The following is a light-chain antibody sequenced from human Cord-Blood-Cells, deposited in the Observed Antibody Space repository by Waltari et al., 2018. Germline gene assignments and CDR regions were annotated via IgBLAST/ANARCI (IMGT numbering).Light chain of an antibody. Sequence: IVLTQSQGTLSLSPGESATLSCRASQSVSSSYLAWYLQKPGQAPRLLIYGASSRATGIPDRFSGSGSGTDFTLTISRLEPEDFAVYYCQQYGSSPPLTFGGGTKVEIK. CDR3: QQYGSSPPLT. CDR1: QSVSSSY. CDR2: GAS. V-gene: IGKV3-20*01. J-gene: IGKJ4*01.